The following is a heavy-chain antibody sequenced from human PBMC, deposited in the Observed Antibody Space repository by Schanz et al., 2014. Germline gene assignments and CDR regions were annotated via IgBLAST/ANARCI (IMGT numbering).Heavy chain of an antibody. Sequence: EAQLVESGGGLVRPGGSLRLSCTTSGLIFSTYTLNWVRQAPGKGLEWVAHISPNGVTIYYADSVKGRFTISRDDAKNSLYLQMNSLSAEDTAVYYCATEGPRGTRHPINYYYAMDNWGQGTKXTV. D-gene: IGHD6-6*01. CDR1: GLIFSTYT. CDR3: ATEGPRGTRHPINYYYAMDN. J-gene: IGHJ6*02. CDR2: ISPNGVTI. V-gene: IGHV3-48*01.